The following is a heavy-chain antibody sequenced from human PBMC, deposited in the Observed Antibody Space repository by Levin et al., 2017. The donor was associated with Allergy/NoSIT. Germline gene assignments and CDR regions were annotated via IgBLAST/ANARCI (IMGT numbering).Heavy chain of an antibody. V-gene: IGHV4-61*02. Sequence: PSETLSLTCTVSGGSMSSRYYYWSWIRQPAGKGLEWIGRIYTSGSTDYNPSLKSRVTISVDTSKSQFSLKLSSVTAADTAVYYCARVSLGFCSGTTCNVMDNWGQGTLVTVSS. CDR3: ARVSLGFCSGTTCNVMDN. CDR1: GGSMSSRYYY. J-gene: IGHJ4*02. CDR2: IYTSGST. D-gene: IGHD2-2*01.